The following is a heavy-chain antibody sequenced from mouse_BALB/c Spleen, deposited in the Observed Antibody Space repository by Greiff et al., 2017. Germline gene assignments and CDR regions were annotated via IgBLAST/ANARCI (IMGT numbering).Heavy chain of an antibody. CDR1: GFSLTSYG. J-gene: IGHJ4*01. CDR2: IWAGGST. Sequence: QVQLKESGPGLVAPSQSLSITCTVSGFSLTSYGVHWVRQPPGKGLEWLGVIWAGGSTNYNSALMSRLSISKDNSKSQVFLKMNSLQTDDTAMYYCARVIGGFLYAMDYWGQGTSVTVSS. D-gene: IGHD2-13*01. V-gene: IGHV2-9*02. CDR3: ARVIGGFLYAMDY.